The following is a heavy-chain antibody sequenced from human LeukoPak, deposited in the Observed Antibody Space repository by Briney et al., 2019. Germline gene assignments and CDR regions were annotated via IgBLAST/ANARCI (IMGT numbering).Heavy chain of an antibody. V-gene: IGHV3-48*02. D-gene: IGHD3-9*01. J-gene: IGHJ6*02. Sequence: GGSLRLSCAASGFTFSSYSMNWVRQAPGKGLEWVSYISSSSSTIYYADSVKGRFTISRDNAKNSLYLQMNSLRDEDTAVYYCARGSYRYFDWSLEAWGQGTTVTVSS. CDR1: GFTFSSYS. CDR3: ARGSYRYFDWSLEA. CDR2: ISSSSSTI.